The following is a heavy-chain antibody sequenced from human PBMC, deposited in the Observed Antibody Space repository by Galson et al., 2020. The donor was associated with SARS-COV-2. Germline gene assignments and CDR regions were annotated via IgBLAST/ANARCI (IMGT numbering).Heavy chain of an antibody. CDR2: ISSGGSTI. CDR3: GRVRKGPNWCSDL. D-gene: IGHD2-8*01. J-gene: IGHJ2*01. Sequence: GESLKISCAASGFTFSSYAMNWVRQAPGKGLEWISYISSGGSTIYYADSVKGRFTISRDNAMNSLYLQMQSRSAEDTAVYYCGRVRKGPNWCSDLWGRGALVAVSS. V-gene: IGHV3-48*03. CDR1: GFTFSSYA.